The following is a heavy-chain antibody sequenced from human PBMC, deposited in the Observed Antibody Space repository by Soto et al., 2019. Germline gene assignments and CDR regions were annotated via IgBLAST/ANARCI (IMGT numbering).Heavy chain of an antibody. V-gene: IGHV3-21*01. Sequence: KPGGSLRLSCAASGFTFTRYSMNWVRQAPGKGLEWVSSISSTTNYIYYADPMKGRFTVSRDNAKNSVYLEMNSLSAEDTAVYYCARESEDLTSNFDYWGQGTLVTVSS. CDR3: ARESEDLTSNFDY. CDR2: ISSTTNYI. CDR1: GFTFTRYS. J-gene: IGHJ4*02.